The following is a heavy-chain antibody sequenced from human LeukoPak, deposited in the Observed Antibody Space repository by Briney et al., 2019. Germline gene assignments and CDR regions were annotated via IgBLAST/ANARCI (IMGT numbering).Heavy chain of an antibody. CDR1: GGSFSGYY. D-gene: IGHD3-16*02. CDR2: INHSGST. Sequence: KPSETLSLTCAVYGGSFSGYYWSWIRQPPGKGLEWIGEINHSGSTNYNPSLKSRVTISVDTSKNQFSLKLSSVTAADTAVYYCARQAVMITFGGVIVHDYFDYWGQGTLVTVSS. J-gene: IGHJ4*02. V-gene: IGHV4-34*01. CDR3: ARQAVMITFGGVIVHDYFDY.